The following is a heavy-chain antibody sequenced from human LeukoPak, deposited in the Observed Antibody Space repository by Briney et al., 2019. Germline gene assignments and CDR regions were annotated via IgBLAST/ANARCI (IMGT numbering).Heavy chain of an antibody. CDR3: ARGLSRTMIVVVISVDAFDI. Sequence: SETLSLTCTVSGGSISSYYWSWIRQPPGKGLEWIGYIYYSGSTNYNPSLKSRVTISVDTSKNQFSLKLSSVTAADTAVYYCARGLSRTMIVVVISVDAFDIWGQGTMVTVSS. D-gene: IGHD3-22*01. CDR1: GGSISSYY. V-gene: IGHV4-59*12. J-gene: IGHJ3*02. CDR2: IYYSGST.